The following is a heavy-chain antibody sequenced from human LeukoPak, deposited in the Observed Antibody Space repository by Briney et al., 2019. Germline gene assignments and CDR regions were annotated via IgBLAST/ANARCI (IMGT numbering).Heavy chain of an antibody. CDR2: MNPNSGNT. Sequence: ASVKVSCKVSGYTLTELSMHWVRQAPGQGLEWMGWMNPNSGNTGYAQKFQGRVTMTRNTSISTAYMELSSLRSEDTAVYYCARATPYDFWSGYYKGGLFDYWGQGTLVTVSS. J-gene: IGHJ4*02. D-gene: IGHD3-3*01. CDR1: GYTLTELS. V-gene: IGHV1-8*01. CDR3: ARATPYDFWSGYYKGGLFDY.